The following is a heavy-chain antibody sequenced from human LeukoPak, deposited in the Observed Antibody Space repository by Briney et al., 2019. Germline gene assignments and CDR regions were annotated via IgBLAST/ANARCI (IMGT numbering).Heavy chain of an antibody. CDR1: GGSISSSNYY. CDR2: IYYSGST. J-gene: IGHJ4*02. Sequence: SETLSLTCTVSGGSISSSNYYWGWIRQPPGQGLEWIGSIYYSGSTYYNPSLKSRVTISVDTSKNQFSLKLSSVTAADTAVYYCARHGKILFRDPFDYWGQGTLVTVSS. V-gene: IGHV4-39*01. D-gene: IGHD1-26*01. CDR3: ARHGKILFRDPFDY.